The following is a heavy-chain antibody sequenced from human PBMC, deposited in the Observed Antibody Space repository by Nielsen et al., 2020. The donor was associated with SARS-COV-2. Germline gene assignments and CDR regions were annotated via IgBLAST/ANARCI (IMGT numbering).Heavy chain of an antibody. CDR2: VSHSGST. Sequence: SETLSLTCALSGGSVTSNYWWTCVRQSPGKGLEWIGEVSHSGSTNYSPSLKSRVTLSMDKSKNQFSLRLTSVSAADTADYFCARGHLVVVPSPILGLGPFFYSFYLDVWGKGTTVIVSS. J-gene: IGHJ6*03. D-gene: IGHD2-2*02. CDR3: ARGHLVVVPSPILGLGPFFYSFYLDV. CDR1: GGSVTSNYW. V-gene: IGHV4-4*02.